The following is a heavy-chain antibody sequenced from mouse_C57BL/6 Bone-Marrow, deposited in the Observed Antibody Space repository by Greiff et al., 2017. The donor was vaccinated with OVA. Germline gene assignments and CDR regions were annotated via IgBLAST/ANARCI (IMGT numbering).Heavy chain of an antibody. CDR1: GYTFTSYG. CDR2: IYPRSGNT. D-gene: IGHD1-1*01. V-gene: IGHV1-81*01. Sequence: LEESGAELARPGASVKLSCKASGYTFTSYGISWVKQRTGQGLEWIGEIYPRSGNTYYNEKFKGKATLTADKSSSTAYMELRSLTSEDSAVYFCASITTVVATGDYWGQGTTLTVSS. J-gene: IGHJ2*01. CDR3: ASITTVVATGDY.